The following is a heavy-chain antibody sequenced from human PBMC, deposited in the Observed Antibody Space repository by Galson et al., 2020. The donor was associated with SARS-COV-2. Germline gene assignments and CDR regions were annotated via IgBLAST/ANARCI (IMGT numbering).Heavy chain of an antibody. J-gene: IGHJ4*02. CDR3: AKMIAVAPYRYFDY. CDR1: GFTFINYA. D-gene: IGHD6-19*01. V-gene: IGHV3-23*01. CDR2: ISGSGVTT. Sequence: TGGSLRLSCTASGFTFINYAMSWVRQAPGKGLEWVSGISGSGVTTYYGDSVTGRFTISRDKSKNTLYLQMNSLRAEDTAVYYCAKMIAVAPYRYFDYWGQGTLVTVSS.